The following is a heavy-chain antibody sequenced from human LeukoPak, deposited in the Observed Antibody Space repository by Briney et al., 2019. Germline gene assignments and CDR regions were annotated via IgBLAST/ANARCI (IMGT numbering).Heavy chain of an antibody. J-gene: IGHJ4*02. CDR1: GFIFSNYG. CDR2: ITGNGGTT. Sequence: GGSLRLSCAASGFIFSNYGMNWVRQAPGKGLEWVSGITGNGGTTYYADSVRGRFTISRDNSKNTVYLQMSSLRAEDTAVYYCAKEPQKWEPYDGYYFDYWGQGTLVTVSS. V-gene: IGHV3-23*01. CDR3: AKEPQKWEPYDGYYFDY. D-gene: IGHD1-26*01.